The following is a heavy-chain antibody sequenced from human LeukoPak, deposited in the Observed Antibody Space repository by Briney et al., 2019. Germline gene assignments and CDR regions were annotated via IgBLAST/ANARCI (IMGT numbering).Heavy chain of an antibody. CDR1: GGSISRYY. CDR3: ARSWGIYYDSSGYYQRAFDI. CDR2: IYCSGST. D-gene: IGHD3-22*01. V-gene: IGHV4-59*01. J-gene: IGHJ3*02. Sequence: PSETLSVTCTVSGGSISRYYWSWIRQRPGKGLEWIGYIYCSGSTNYNPSLKSRVTISVDTSKNRFSLKLSSVTAADTAVYSCARSWGIYYDSSGYYQRAFDIWGQGTMVTVSS.